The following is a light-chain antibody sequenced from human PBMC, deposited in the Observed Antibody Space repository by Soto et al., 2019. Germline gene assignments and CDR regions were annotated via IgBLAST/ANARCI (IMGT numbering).Light chain of an antibody. CDR3: QQRSNWPIT. V-gene: IGKV3-11*01. CDR1: QSVSSY. Sequence: EIVLTLSPAIVSVSPGERAPLSCRASQSVSSYLAWYQQKPGQAPRLLIYDASNRATGIPARFSGSGSGTDFTLTISSLEPEDFAIHYCQQRSNWPITFGQGTRLEIK. J-gene: IGKJ5*01. CDR2: DAS.